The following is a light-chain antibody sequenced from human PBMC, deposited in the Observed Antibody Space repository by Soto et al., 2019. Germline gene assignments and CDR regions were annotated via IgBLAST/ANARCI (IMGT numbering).Light chain of an antibody. Sequence: DIPMTQSPATLSVSVGDRVTITCRASQSISSWLAWYQQKPGKAPRLLIYRASGLESGVPSKFSGSGSGTEFTLTISSLQPEDFAAYYCQQYNSYSRTFGQGTKVDIK. CDR3: QQYNSYSRT. CDR1: QSISSW. J-gene: IGKJ1*01. CDR2: RAS. V-gene: IGKV1-5*03.